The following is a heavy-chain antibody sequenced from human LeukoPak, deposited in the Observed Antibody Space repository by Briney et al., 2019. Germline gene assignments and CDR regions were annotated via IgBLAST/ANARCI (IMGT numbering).Heavy chain of an antibody. CDR3: ARGDILTGYCKPCYYDY. J-gene: IGHJ4*02. V-gene: IGHV1-18*01. Sequence: ASVKVSCKASGYTFTSYGISWVRQAPGQGLEWMGWISAYNGNTNYAQKLQGRVTMTTDTSTSTAYMELRSLRSDDTAVYYCARGDILTGYCKPCYYDYWGQGTLVTVSS. CDR2: ISAYNGNT. CDR1: GYTFTSYG. D-gene: IGHD3-9*01.